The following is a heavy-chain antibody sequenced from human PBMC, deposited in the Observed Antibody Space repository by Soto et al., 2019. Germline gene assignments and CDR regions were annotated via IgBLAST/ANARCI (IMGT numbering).Heavy chain of an antibody. J-gene: IGHJ1*01. Sequence: QVQLVQSGAEVKKPGSSVKVSCKASGGTFSSYAISWVRQAPGQGLEWMGGIIPIFGTANYAQKFQGRVTITADESTSTAYMELSSLRSEDTAVYYCETPVVIPSHAEYFQHWGQGTLVTVSS. CDR2: IIPIFGTA. D-gene: IGHD3-22*01. V-gene: IGHV1-69*01. CDR3: ETPVVIPSHAEYFQH. CDR1: GGTFSSYA.